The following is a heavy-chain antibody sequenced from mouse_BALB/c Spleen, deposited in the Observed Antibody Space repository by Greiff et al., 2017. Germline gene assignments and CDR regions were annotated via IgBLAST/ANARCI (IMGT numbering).Heavy chain of an antibody. CDR3: ARRGLLWFAY. D-gene: IGHD2-3*01. J-gene: IGHJ3*01. CDR2: ISYDGSN. V-gene: IGHV3-6*02. Sequence: EESGPGLVKPSQSLSLTCSVTGYSITSGYYWNWIRQFPGNKLEWMGYISYDGSNNYNPSLKNRISITRDTSKNQFFLKLNSVTTEDTATYYCARRGLLWFAYWGQGTLVTVSA. CDR1: GYSITSGYY.